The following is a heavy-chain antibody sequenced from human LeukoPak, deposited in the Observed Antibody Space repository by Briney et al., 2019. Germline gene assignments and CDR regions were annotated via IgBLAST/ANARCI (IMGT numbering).Heavy chain of an antibody. CDR1: GDSISGTNW. J-gene: IGHJ6*03. D-gene: IGHD1-26*01. CDR2: MYHTGSS. V-gene: IGHV4-4*02. CDR3: ARITGSFYFYYYMDV. Sequence: PSGTLSLTCAVSGDSISGTNWWSWVRQSPGKGLEWIGEMYHTGSSNYNPSLKSRVTISVDKSKNQFSLRLSSVTAADTAVYYCARITGSFYFYYYMDVWGKGTTVTVSS.